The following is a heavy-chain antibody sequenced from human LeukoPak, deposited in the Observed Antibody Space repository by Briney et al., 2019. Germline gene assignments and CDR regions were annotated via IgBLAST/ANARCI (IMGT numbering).Heavy chain of an antibody. V-gene: IGHV1-18*01. CDR2: INTYNGNT. J-gene: IGHJ3*02. CDR1: GYIFTSYA. CDR3: ARGEGALDAFDI. Sequence: GASVKVSCKASGYIFTSYAMNWVRQAPGQGLEWMGRINTYNGNTDYAQRFQGRVTMTTDTSTTTAYMELRTLRSDDTAVYYCARGEGALDAFDIWGRGTMVTVSS.